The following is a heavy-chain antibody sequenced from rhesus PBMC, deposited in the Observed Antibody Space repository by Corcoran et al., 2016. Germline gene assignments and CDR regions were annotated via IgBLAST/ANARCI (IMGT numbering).Heavy chain of an antibody. D-gene: IGHD3-3*01. Sequence: QVQLQESGPGLVKPSETLSLTFAVSGYSISSGYYWGWIRTPPGTGLEFIGYIGGSSGSTYYNPSLKSRVTISKDTSKNQFSLKLSSVTAADTAVYYCARDGLRYYNFWSGPERDFDYWGQGVLVTVSS. J-gene: IGHJ4*01. CDR1: GYSISSGYY. V-gene: IGHV4-99*02. CDR3: ARDGLRYYNFWSGPERDFDY. CDR2: IGGSSGST.